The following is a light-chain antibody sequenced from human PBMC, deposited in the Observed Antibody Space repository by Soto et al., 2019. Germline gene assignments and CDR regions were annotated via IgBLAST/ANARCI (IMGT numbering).Light chain of an antibody. CDR3: QSYDISLSVVV. CDR1: NSNIGSNT. V-gene: IGLV1-44*01. CDR2: GYN. J-gene: IGLJ2*01. Sequence: QSVLTQPPSASGTPGQRVTISCSGSNSNIGSNTVNWYQQLPGTAPKPLIYGYNNRPSGVPDRFSGSKSGTSASLAITGLQAEDEADYYCQSYDISLSVVVFGGGTKLTVL.